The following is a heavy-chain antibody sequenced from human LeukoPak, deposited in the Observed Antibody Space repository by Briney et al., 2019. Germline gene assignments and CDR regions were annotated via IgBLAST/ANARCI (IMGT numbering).Heavy chain of an antibody. J-gene: IGHJ4*02. D-gene: IGHD3-10*01. Sequence: SETLSLTCTVSGGSISSGGYYWSWIRQHPGKSLERIGYIYYSGSTYYNPSLKSRVTISVDTSKNQFSLKLSSVTAADTAVYYCARSGGYYFDYWGQGTLVTVSS. CDR3: ARSGGYYFDY. CDR1: GGSISSGGYY. V-gene: IGHV4-31*03. CDR2: IYYSGST.